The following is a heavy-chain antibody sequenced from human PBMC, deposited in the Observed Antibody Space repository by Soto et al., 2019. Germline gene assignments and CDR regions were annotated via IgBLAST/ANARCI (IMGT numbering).Heavy chain of an antibody. CDR2: ISAYNGNT. V-gene: IGHV1-18*01. CDR1: GYTFTSYG. J-gene: IGHJ3*02. Sequence: ASVKVSCKASGYTFTSYGMSWVRQAPGQGLEWMGWISAYNGNTNYAQKLQGRVTMTTDTSTSTAYMELRSLRSDDTAVYYCARSYCSSTSCYLFDIWGQGTMVTVSS. D-gene: IGHD2-2*01. CDR3: ARSYCSSTSCYLFDI.